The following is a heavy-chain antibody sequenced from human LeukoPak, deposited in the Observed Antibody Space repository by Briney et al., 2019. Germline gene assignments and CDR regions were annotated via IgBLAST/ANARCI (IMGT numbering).Heavy chain of an antibody. D-gene: IGHD6-13*01. Sequence: ASVKVSCKVSGYTLTELSMHWVRQAPGKGLEWMGGFDPEDGETIYAQKFQGRVTMTEDTPTDTAYMELSSLRSGDTAVYYCATDSIAAAGTWGYYYYGMDVWGKGTTVTVSS. V-gene: IGHV1-24*01. J-gene: IGHJ6*04. CDR1: GYTLTELS. CDR2: FDPEDGET. CDR3: ATDSIAAAGTWGYYYYGMDV.